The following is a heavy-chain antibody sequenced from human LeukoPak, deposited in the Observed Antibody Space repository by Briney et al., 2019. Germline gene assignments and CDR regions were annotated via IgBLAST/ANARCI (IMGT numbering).Heavy chain of an antibody. CDR2: ISSGGSTI. J-gene: IGHJ4*02. D-gene: IGHD2-2*01. CDR3: ARRYCSSTSCTLDY. CDR1: GFTFSSYG. V-gene: IGHV3-48*03. Sequence: GGSLRLSCAASGFTFSSYGMNWVRRAPGKGLEWVSYISSGGSTIYYADSVKGRFTISRDNAKNSLYLQVNSLRAEDTAVYYCARRYCSSTSCTLDYWGQGTLVTVSS.